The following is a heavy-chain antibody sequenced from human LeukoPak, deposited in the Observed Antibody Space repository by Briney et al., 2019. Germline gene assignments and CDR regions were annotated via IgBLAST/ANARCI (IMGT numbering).Heavy chain of an antibody. Sequence: GASVKVSCKASGYTFTSYYMHWVRQAPGQGLEWMGIINPSGGSTSYAQKFQGRVTMTRDTSTSTVYMELSSPRSEDTAVYYCARENSGYAFDIWGQGTMVTVSS. CDR3: ARENSGYAFDI. J-gene: IGHJ3*02. D-gene: IGHD3-22*01. V-gene: IGHV1-46*01. CDR2: INPSGGST. CDR1: GYTFTSYY.